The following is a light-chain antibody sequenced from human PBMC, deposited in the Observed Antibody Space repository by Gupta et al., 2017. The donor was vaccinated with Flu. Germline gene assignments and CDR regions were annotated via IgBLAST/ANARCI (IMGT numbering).Light chain of an antibody. Sequence: EIVLTQSPATLSLSPGERATLSCRASHSVTNYLAWYQQKPGQAPRLLVYAASKRATGIPDRFSGSGDGTDFTLSISSRETEDFANYYWQQRFYRGTFGEGTKVEIK. CDR2: AAS. CDR3: QQRFYRGT. CDR1: HSVTNY. J-gene: IGKJ4*01. V-gene: IGKV3-11*01.